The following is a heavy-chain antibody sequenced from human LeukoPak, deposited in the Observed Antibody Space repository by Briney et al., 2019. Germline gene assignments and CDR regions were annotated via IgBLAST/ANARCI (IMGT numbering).Heavy chain of an antibody. CDR3: VRDTLNNGETVDF. CDR2: ISSTGSTI. V-gene: IGHV3-48*02. Sequence: PGGSLRLSCAASGFTFRRYSMNWVRQPPGKGLEWISFISSTGSTIHYADSLKGRFTISRDNAQNSVYLQMNSLRDEDSGVYYCVRDTLNNGETVDFWGRGTLVTVSS. D-gene: IGHD1/OR15-1a*01. J-gene: IGHJ4*02. CDR1: GFTFRRYS.